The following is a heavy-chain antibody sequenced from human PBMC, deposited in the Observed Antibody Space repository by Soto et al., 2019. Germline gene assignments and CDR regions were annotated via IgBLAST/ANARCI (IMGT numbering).Heavy chain of an antibody. CDR2: INPSGGST. J-gene: IGHJ4*02. V-gene: IGHV1-46*01. Sequence: ASVKVSCKASGYTFTIYYMHWVLQAPGQGLEWMGIINPSGGSTSYAQKFQGRVTMTRDTSTSTVYMELSSLRSEDTAVYYCATQSGSSGYDYYVLDYWGQGTLVTVSS. CDR1: GYTFTIYY. CDR3: ATQSGSSGYDYYVLDY. D-gene: IGHD5-12*01.